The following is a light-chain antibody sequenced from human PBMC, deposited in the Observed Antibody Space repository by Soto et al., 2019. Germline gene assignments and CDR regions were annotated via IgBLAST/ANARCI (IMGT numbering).Light chain of an antibody. V-gene: IGKV1-39*01. CDR2: AAS. Sequence: DIQMTQSPSSLSASVGDRVTITCRASQNISTYLNWYQQRPGKPPKLLIHAASSLQSGVPSRVSGSGSGTDFTLSISSLQPEDFGTYYCQQSYKTPHTFGQGTKLETK. CDR3: QQSYKTPHT. J-gene: IGKJ2*01. CDR1: QNISTY.